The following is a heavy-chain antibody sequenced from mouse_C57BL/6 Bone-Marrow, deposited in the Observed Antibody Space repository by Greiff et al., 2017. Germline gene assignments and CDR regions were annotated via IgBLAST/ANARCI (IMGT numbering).Heavy chain of an antibody. J-gene: IGHJ4*01. CDR3: AREAASSGAMDY. CDR1: GFTFSDYY. D-gene: IGHD3-2*02. V-gene: IGHV5-16*01. Sequence: EVKLVESEGGLVQPGSSMKLSCTASGFTFSDYYMALVRQVPEKGLEWVANINYDGSSTYYLDSLKSRFIISRDNAKNILYLQMSSLKSEDTATDYCAREAASSGAMDYWGQGTSVTVSS. CDR2: INYDGSST.